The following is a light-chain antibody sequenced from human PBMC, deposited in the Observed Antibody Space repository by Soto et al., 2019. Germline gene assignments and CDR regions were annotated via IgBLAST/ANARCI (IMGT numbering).Light chain of an antibody. Sequence: EIVLTQSPGTLSLSPGERATLSCRASQSVSSGYLAWYQQKPGQAPRLLIYGASNGAAGFPDRFSGSGSGTDFTLTISRLEPEEFAVSYCQQYGTSPLTFGQGTKVEFK. CDR2: GAS. J-gene: IGKJ1*01. CDR1: QSVSSGY. V-gene: IGKV3-20*01. CDR3: QQYGTSPLT.